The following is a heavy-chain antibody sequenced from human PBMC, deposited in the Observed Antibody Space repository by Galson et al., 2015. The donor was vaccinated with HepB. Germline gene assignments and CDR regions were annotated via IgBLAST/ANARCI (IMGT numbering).Heavy chain of an antibody. CDR1: GFTFSSYS. J-gene: IGHJ3*02. CDR2: ISSSSSYI. V-gene: IGHV3-21*01. CDR3: ARAKLRDYDSSGYYSLFRAFDI. D-gene: IGHD3-22*01. Sequence: SLRLSCAASGFTFSSYSMNWVRQAPGKGLEWVSSISSSSSYIYYADSVKCRFTISRDNAKNSLYLQMNSLRAEDTAVYYCARAKLRDYDSSGYYSLFRAFDIWGQGTMVTVSS.